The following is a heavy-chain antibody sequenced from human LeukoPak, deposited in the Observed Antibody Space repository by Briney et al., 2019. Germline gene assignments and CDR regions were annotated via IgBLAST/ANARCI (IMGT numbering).Heavy chain of an antibody. CDR2: ISWNSGSI. V-gene: IGHV3-9*01. D-gene: IGHD6-19*01. J-gene: IGHJ4*02. Sequence: AGGYLRLSCAASGFTFYDYAMHWVRHAPGKGLEWVSGISWNSGSIGYADSVKGRFTISRDNAKNSLYLQMNSLRAEDTALYYCAKDKGRGWYTYFDYWGQGTLVTVSS. CDR3: AKDKGRGWYTYFDY. CDR1: GFTFYDYA.